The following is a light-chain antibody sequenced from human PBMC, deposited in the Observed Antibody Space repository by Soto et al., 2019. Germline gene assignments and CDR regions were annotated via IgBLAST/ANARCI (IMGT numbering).Light chain of an antibody. V-gene: IGLV1-44*01. CDR1: NSNIGSKT. Sequence: QSVLTQPPSASGTPGLRVTISCSGSNSNIGSKTVNWYHQLPGTAPKLLIYSNNQRPSGVPDRFSGSKSGTSASLVISGLQSDDEADYYCAAWDDSLSGVVFGGGTKLTVL. J-gene: IGLJ2*01. CDR3: AAWDDSLSGVV. CDR2: SNN.